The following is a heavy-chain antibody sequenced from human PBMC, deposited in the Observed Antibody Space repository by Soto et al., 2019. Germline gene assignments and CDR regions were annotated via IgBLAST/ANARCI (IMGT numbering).Heavy chain of an antibody. D-gene: IGHD5-18*01. CDR3: ARDKGYSYGYGRYFDY. V-gene: IGHV4-59*01. CDR1: VGSIISYY. CDR2: IYYSGST. J-gene: IGHJ4*02. Sequence: SETLSLTCTFSVGSIISYYWRWIRQPPGKGLEWIGYIYYSGSTNYNPSLKSRVTISVDTSKNQFSLKLSSVTAADTAVYYCARDKGYSYGYGRYFDYWGQGTLVTVSS.